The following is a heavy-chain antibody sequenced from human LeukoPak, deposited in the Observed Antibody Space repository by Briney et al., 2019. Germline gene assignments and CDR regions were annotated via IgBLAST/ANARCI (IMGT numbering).Heavy chain of an antibody. CDR2: ISYDGSNK. V-gene: IGHV3-30*18. D-gene: IGHD3-3*01. CDR1: GFTFSSYG. Sequence: GGSLRLSCAASGFTFSSYGMHWVRQAPGKGLEWVAVISYDGSNKYYADSVKGRFTISRDNSKNMLYLQMNSLRAEDTAVYYCAKDYDFWSGSEYWGQGTLVTVSS. CDR3: AKDYDFWSGSEY. J-gene: IGHJ4*02.